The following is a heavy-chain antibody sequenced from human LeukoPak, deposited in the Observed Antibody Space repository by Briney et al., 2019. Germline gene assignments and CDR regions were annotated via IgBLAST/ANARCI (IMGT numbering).Heavy chain of an antibody. D-gene: IGHD5-24*01. CDR1: GFKFSSYW. J-gene: IGHJ4*01. Sequence: PGGSLRLSCAVSGFKFSSYWMNWVRQVPGKGLIWVAHINTNGDSANYADSVKGRFTISRDNAKSTLSLQMNSLRAKDTAIYYCVRDNAYTFDYWGQGTLVTVSS. V-gene: IGHV3-74*01. CDR2: INTNGDSA. CDR3: VRDNAYTFDY.